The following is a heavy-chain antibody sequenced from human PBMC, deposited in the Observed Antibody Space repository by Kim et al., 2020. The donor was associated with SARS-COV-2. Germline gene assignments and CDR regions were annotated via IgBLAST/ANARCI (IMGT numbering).Heavy chain of an antibody. D-gene: IGHD3-9*01. V-gene: IGHV4-39*01. CDR3: AKLRYDILTGYYFDY. J-gene: IGHJ4*02. Sequence: SETLSLTCTVSGGSISSSSYYWGWIRQPPGKGLEWIGSIYYSGSTYYNPSLKSRVTISVDTSKNQFSLKLSSVTAADTAVYYCAKLRYDILTGYYFDYWGQGTLVTVSS. CDR2: IYYSGST. CDR1: GGSISSSSYY.